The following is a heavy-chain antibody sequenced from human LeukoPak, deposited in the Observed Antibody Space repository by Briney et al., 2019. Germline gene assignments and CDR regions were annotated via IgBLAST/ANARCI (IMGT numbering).Heavy chain of an antibody. Sequence: ASVKVSCKASGYTFTSYVMHWVRQAPGQRLEWMGWINAGNGNTKYSQKFQGRVTITRDTSASTAYMELSSLRSEDTAVYYCARGSLNYDFWSGYSLDYWGQGTLVTVSS. CDR1: GYTFTSYV. CDR3: ARGSLNYDFWSGYSLDY. J-gene: IGHJ4*02. CDR2: INAGNGNT. D-gene: IGHD3-3*01. V-gene: IGHV1-3*01.